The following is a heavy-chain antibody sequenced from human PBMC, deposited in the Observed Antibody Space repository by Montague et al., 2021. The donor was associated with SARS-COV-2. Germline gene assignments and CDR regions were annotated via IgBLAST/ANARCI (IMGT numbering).Heavy chain of an antibody. J-gene: IGHJ3*02. CDR3: ARHPGSPKDAFDI. Sequence: SETLSLTCTVSGGSVSSRSYYWGWTRQPPGKGLEWIGTIFYTGNTYYNPSLKSRITISIDRSKNQFSLKLTSVTAADTSLYYCARHPGSPKDAFDIWGQGTMVTVSS. CDR1: GGSVSSRSYY. V-gene: IGHV4-39*01. CDR2: IFYTGNT.